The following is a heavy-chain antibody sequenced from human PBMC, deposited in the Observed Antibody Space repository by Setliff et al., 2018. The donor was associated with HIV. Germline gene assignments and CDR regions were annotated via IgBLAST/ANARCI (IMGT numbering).Heavy chain of an antibody. CDR1: GFAFSSHQ. CDR2: IRQDGTDK. D-gene: IGHD3-10*01. J-gene: IGHJ6*02. Sequence: QPGGSLRLSCAASGFAFSSHQMSWVRQAPGKGLEWVAKIRQDGTDKYYVDSVKGRFTISRDNAKNSLYLQMNSLRAEDTAIYYCASTGLLLPRFGASYYYYGMDVWGQGTTVTVSS. V-gene: IGHV3-7*01. CDR3: ASTGLLLPRFGASYYYYGMDV.